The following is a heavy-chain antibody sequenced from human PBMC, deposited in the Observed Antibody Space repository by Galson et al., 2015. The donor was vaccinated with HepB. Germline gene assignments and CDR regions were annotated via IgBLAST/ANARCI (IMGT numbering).Heavy chain of an antibody. CDR3: ARIAVAGPHYFDY. J-gene: IGHJ4*02. Sequence: SLRLSCAASGFTFSDYYMSWIRQAPGKGLEWVSYISSSSSYTNYADSVKGRFTISRDNAKNSLYLQMNSLRAEDTAVYYCARIAVAGPHYFDYWGQGTLVAVSS. CDR2: ISSSSSYT. D-gene: IGHD6-19*01. CDR1: GFTFSDYY. V-gene: IGHV3-11*03.